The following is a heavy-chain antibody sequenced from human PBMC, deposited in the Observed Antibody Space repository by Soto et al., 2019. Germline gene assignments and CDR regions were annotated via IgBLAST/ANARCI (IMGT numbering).Heavy chain of an antibody. CDR2: IYYSGST. V-gene: IGHV4-39*02. CDR3: GSLIYGSAGACYSGTGFDP. CDR1: GGSISSSSYY. J-gene: IGHJ5*02. Sequence: SETLSLTCTVAGGSISSSSYYWGWIRQPPGNGLEWIGNIYYSGSTYYNPSLKSRVTISVDTSKNHFSLKLSSVTAADTAVYYCGSLIYGSAGACYSGTGFDPWGQETLVTVPS. D-gene: IGHD2-15*01.